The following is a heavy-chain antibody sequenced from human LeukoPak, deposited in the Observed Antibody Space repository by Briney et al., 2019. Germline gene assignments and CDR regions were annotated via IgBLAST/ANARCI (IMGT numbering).Heavy chain of an antibody. CDR2: NIPILGIA. D-gene: IGHD3-3*01. J-gene: IGHJ6*02. V-gene: IGHV1-69*04. Sequence: SVTVSCKASGGTFISYAISWVRQAPGQGVEWMGRNIPILGIANYAQKFQGRVTITADKSTSTAYMELSSLRSEDTAVYYCARVSGGLRYYYGMDVWGQGTTVTVSS. CDR3: ARVSGGLRYYYGMDV. CDR1: GGTFISYA.